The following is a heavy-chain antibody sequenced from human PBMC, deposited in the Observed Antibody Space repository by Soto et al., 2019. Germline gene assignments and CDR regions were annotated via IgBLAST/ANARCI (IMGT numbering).Heavy chain of an antibody. CDR3: ARYCAYCYLYEGVFDY. Sequence: PGGSLRLSCAASGFTFSSYAMHWVGQAPGKGLEWGAVISYDGSNKYYADSVKGRFATSRDNSKNTLYLQMNSLRAEDTAVYYCARYCAYCYLYEGVFDYWGQGTLVTVSS. CDR1: GFTFSSYA. D-gene: IGHD2-21*01. J-gene: IGHJ4*01. CDR2: ISYDGSNK. V-gene: IGHV3-30*09.